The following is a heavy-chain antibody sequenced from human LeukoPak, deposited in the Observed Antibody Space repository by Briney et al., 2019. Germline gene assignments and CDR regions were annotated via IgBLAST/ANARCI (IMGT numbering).Heavy chain of an antibody. D-gene: IGHD4-17*01. CDR1: GGSISSYY. CDR2: IYYSGST. J-gene: IGHJ4*02. V-gene: IGHV4-59*08. Sequence: SETLSLTCTVSGGSISSYYWSWIRQPPGKGLEWIGYIYYSGSTNYNPSLKSRVTISVDTSKNQFTLKLSSVTAADTAVYYCARLSMVTTLDYWGQGTLVTVSS. CDR3: ARLSMVTTLDY.